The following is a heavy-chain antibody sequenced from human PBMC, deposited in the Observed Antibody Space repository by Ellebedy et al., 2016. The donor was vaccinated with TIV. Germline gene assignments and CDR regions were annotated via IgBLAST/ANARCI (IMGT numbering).Heavy chain of an antibody. CDR3: VRDQNV. CDR1: GFTVTHNY. J-gene: IGHJ4*02. Sequence: GGSLRLSXAASGFTVTHNYMSWVRQAPGRGPEWVSLIYNIHNTYYADSVKGRFTISTDSSKNTLYLQMDSLSAEDTALYYCVRDQNVWGQGTLVTVSS. CDR2: IYNIHNT. V-gene: IGHV3-53*01.